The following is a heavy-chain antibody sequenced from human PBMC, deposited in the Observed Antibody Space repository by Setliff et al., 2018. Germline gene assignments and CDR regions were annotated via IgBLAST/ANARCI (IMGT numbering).Heavy chain of an antibody. Sequence: SETLSLTCTVSGGSISSSSYYWGWIRQPPGKGLEWIGSIYHSGSTYYNPSLKSRVTLSIDTSKNQFSLKLSSVTAADTAVYYCARVSYSFWSGSYYFYYMDVWGKGTTVTVSS. CDR1: GGSISSSSYY. CDR2: IYHSGST. V-gene: IGHV4-39*07. J-gene: IGHJ6*03. D-gene: IGHD3-3*01. CDR3: ARVSYSFWSGSYYFYYMDV.